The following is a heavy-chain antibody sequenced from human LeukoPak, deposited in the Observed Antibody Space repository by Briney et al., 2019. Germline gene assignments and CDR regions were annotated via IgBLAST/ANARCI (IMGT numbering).Heavy chain of an antibody. V-gene: IGHV1-46*01. CDR2: INPSGGST. Sequence: ASVKVSCKASGYTFTSYYMHWVRQAPGQGLEWMGIINPSGGSTSYAQKFQGRVTMTRDTSTSTVYMELSSLRSEDTAVYYCAREIFLIGGATETSLIGGQTNRDYWGQGTLVTVSS. CDR3: AREIFLIGGATETSLIGGQTNRDY. D-gene: IGHD1-26*01. CDR1: GYTFTSYY. J-gene: IGHJ4*02.